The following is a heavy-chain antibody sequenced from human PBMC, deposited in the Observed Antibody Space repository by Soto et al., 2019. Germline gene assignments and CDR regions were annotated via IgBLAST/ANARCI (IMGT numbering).Heavy chain of an antibody. V-gene: IGHV3-23*01. CDR3: AKQSSVARPFDY. Sequence: PGGSLRLSCAASGFTFSSYAMSWVRQAPGRGLEWVSAISGSGGSTYYADSVKGRFTISRDNSKNTLCLQMNSLRAEDTAVYYCAKQSSVARPFDYWGQGTLVTVSS. J-gene: IGHJ4*02. CDR1: GFTFSSYA. CDR2: ISGSGGST. D-gene: IGHD5-12*01.